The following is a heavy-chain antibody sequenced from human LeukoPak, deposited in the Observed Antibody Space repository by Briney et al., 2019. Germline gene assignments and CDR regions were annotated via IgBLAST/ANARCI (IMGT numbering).Heavy chain of an antibody. V-gene: IGHV4-59*08. CDR1: GGSISSYH. J-gene: IGHJ4*02. Sequence: PSETLSLTCTVSGGSISSYHWSWIRQPPGKGLEWIGYIYYSGSTNYNPSLKSRVTISVDTSKNQFSLKLSSVTAADTAVYYCARLDEWELPDYWGQGTLVTVSS. D-gene: IGHD1-26*01. CDR3: ARLDEWELPDY. CDR2: IYYSGST.